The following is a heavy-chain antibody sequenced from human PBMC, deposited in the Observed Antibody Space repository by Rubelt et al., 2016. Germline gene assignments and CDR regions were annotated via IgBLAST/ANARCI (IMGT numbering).Heavy chain of an antibody. J-gene: IGHJ4*02. CDR2: IWYDGHNK. Sequence: QVQLVESGGGVVQPGSSLRLSCAASGFTFSSYGMHWVRQAPGTGLQWVPVIWYDGHNKYYAESGKGRLTISEDNSKNTLDLQMNRLRAEDTAVYYCARDGGSRPSSLIDYWGQGTLGTVAS. CDR1: GFTFSSYG. V-gene: IGHV3-33*01. CDR3: ARDGGSRPSSLIDY. D-gene: IGHD1-26*01.